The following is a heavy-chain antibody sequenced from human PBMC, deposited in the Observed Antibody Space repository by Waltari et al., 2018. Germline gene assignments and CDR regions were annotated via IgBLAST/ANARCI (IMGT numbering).Heavy chain of an antibody. CDR3: ARDGAASGPDFDY. CDR1: GFTLSSYS. J-gene: IGHJ4*02. D-gene: IGHD6-25*01. V-gene: IGHV3-48*01. Sequence: EVQLVESGGGLVQPGGSLRLSCAASGFTLSSYSMNWVRQAPGKGLEWVSYISSSSSTIYYTDSVKGRFTISRDNAKNSLYLQMNSLRAEDTAVYYCARDGAASGPDFDYWGQGTLVTVSS. CDR2: ISSSSSTI.